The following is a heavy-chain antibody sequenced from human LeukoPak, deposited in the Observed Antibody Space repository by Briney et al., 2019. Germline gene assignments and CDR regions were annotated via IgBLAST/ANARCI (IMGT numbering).Heavy chain of an antibody. J-gene: IGHJ6*03. V-gene: IGHV3-21*04. CDR3: AKNALMFSSGWYYYYYMGV. CDR2: ISGSNSYI. D-gene: IGHD6-19*01. CDR1: GFTFNSYS. Sequence: PGGSLRLSCAASGFTFNSYSMNWVRQAPGKGLEWVSSISGSNSYIYYADSMKGRFTISRDNAKNSLYLQMNSLRAEDTAVYYCAKNALMFSSGWYYYYYMGVWGKGTTVTVSS.